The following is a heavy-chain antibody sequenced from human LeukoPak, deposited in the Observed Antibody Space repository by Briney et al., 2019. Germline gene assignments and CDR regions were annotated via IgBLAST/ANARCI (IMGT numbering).Heavy chain of an antibody. CDR2: VYYNGAT. Sequence: SETLSLTCTVSGGSISSSSYYWGWVRQPPGKGLEWIGTVYYNGATYYNPSLKSRVTISVDTSKNQFSLKLSSVTAADTAVYYCAVVRDNSAFDIWGQGTMVTVSS. J-gene: IGHJ3*02. D-gene: IGHD1-1*01. V-gene: IGHV4-39*07. CDR3: AVVRDNSAFDI. CDR1: GGSISSSSYY.